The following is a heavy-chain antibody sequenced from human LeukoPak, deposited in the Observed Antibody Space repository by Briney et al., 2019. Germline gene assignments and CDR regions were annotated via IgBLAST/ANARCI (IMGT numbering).Heavy chain of an antibody. CDR3: AKLTILGYCSGGSCYDRRVFDY. J-gene: IGHJ4*02. D-gene: IGHD2-15*01. CDR2: ISGSGGST. V-gene: IGHV3-23*01. CDR1: GFTFSSYA. Sequence: PGGSLRLSCAASGFTFSSYAMSWVRQAPGKGLEWVSAISGSGGSTYYADSVKGRFTISRDNSKNTLYLQMNSLRAEDTAVYYCAKLTILGYCSGGSCYDRRVFDYWGQGTLVTVSS.